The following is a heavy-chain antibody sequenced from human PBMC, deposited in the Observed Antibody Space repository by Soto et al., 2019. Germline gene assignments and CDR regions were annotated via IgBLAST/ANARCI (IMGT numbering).Heavy chain of an antibody. Sequence: PGGSLRLSCAASGFTFSSYGMHWVRQAPGKGLEWVAVIWYDGSNKYYADSVKGRFTISRDNSKNTLYLQMNSLRAEDTAVYYSARVVGYDSSGYSDYYYGMDVWGQGTTVTVSS. CDR3: ARVVGYDSSGYSDYYYGMDV. D-gene: IGHD3-22*01. J-gene: IGHJ6*02. V-gene: IGHV3-33*01. CDR2: IWYDGSNK. CDR1: GFTFSSYG.